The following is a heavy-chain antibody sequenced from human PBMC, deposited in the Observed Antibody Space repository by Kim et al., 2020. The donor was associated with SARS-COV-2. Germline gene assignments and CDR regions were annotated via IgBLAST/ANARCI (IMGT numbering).Heavy chain of an antibody. CDR3: AEEPESSSGWSFCSYWF. J-gene: IGHJ5*01. D-gene: IGHD6-19*01. CDR2: ICGSVGSK. CDR1: GFTVSTNS. Sequence: GGSLRLSCAASGFTVSTNSMSWVRQAPGKGLEWVSAICGSVGSKYYAASVKGLFTTSSDNSKTTLFLQMNSLGAEDTAEYYAAEEPESSSGWSFCSYWF. V-gene: IGHV3-23*01.